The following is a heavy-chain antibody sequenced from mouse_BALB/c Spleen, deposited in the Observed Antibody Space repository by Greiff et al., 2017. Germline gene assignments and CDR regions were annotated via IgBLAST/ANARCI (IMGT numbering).Heavy chain of an antibody. CDR2: ISYSGST. D-gene: IGHD2-1*01. V-gene: IGHV3-2*02. J-gene: IGHJ3*01. CDR3: ARTGGNYLPWFAY. CDR1: GYSITSDYA. Sequence: EVKLQESGPGLVKPSQSLSLTCTVTGYSITSDYAWNWIRQFPGNKLEWMGYISYSGSTSYNPSLKSRISITRDTSKNQFFLQLNSVTTEDTATYYCARTGGNYLPWFAYWGQGTLVTVSA.